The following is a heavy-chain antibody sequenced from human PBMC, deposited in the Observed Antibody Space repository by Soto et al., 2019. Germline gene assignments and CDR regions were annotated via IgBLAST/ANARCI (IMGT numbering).Heavy chain of an antibody. CDR3: AREGSVSSSDYYAYYYCMDV. J-gene: IGHJ6*02. CDR1: GFTFSNYD. D-gene: IGHD3-10*01. V-gene: IGHV3-48*03. CDR2: ISSSGGII. Sequence: PGGSLRLSCAASGFTFSNYDINWVRQAPGKGPEWISHISSSGGIIYYADSVKGRFTISRDNAKNSLYLQMNSLRGEDTAVYCCAREGSVSSSDYYAYYYCMDVWGQGTTVTVSS.